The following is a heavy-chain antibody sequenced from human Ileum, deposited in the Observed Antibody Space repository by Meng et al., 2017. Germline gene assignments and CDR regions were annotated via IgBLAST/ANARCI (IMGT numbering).Heavy chain of an antibody. CDR2: ITYTGNS. CDR1: GDSVSSSSYF. CDR3: AAQHTSSGGGYGWFDP. D-gene: IGHD6-13*01. Sequence: QLQLQGSGPGLVKPSETLSLTCIVSGDSVSSSSYFWVWMRQPPGKGLEYIGGITYTGNSFFNPSLNPSLKTRLSTSFDTSKNQFSLKVNAVIAADTAVYYCAAQHTSSGGGYGWFDPWGQGSLVTVSS. V-gene: IGHV4-39*01. J-gene: IGHJ5*02.